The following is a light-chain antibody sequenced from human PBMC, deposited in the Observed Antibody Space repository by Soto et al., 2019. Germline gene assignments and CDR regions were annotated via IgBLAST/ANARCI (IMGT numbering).Light chain of an antibody. CDR2: KDT. Sequence: SYELTQPPSVSVSPGQTARITCSGDALANHYGYWYQQRPGQAPVLVIYKDTERPSGIPERFSDSSSGTTVTLTISGVQAEDEADYYCQSTDSSGTLYVFGTGTKLTVL. CDR1: ALANHY. CDR3: QSTDSSGTLYV. J-gene: IGLJ1*01. V-gene: IGLV3-25*02.